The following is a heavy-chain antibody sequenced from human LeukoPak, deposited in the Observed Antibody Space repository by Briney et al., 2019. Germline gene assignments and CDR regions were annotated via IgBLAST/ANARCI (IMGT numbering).Heavy chain of an antibody. J-gene: IGHJ6*02. CDR2: INPNSGGT. V-gene: IGHV1-2*06. CDR1: GGTFSNYA. CDR3: ARDIYYYYGMDV. Sequence: ASVKVSCKASGGTFSNYAISWVRQAPGQGLEWMGRINPNSGGTNYAQKFQGRVTMTRDTSISTAYMELSRLRSDDTAVYYCARDIYYYYGMDVWGQGTTVTVSS.